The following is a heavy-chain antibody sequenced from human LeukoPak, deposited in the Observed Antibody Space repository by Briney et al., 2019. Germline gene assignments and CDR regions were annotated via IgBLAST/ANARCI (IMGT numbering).Heavy chain of an antibody. J-gene: IGHJ4*02. CDR1: GGSISSSNW. V-gene: IGHV4-4*02. CDR3: AKMGSSSTYFDY. Sequence: SETLSLTCAVSGGSISSSNWWSCPRQPPGKGLEWIGEIYHSGSTNYNPSLKSRVTISVDKSKNQFSLKLNSVTAADTAVYYCAKMGSSSTYFDYWGPGTLVTVSS. CDR2: IYHSGST. D-gene: IGHD6-13*01.